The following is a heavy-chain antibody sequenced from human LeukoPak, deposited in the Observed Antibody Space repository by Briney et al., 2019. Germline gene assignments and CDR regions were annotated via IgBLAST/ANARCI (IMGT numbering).Heavy chain of an antibody. J-gene: IGHJ5*02. CDR3: ARESYCSSTNCYAGGVASANWFDP. CDR1: GYTFTGYY. D-gene: IGHD2-2*01. Sequence: ASVKVSCKASGYTFTGYYMHWVRQAPGQGLEWMGWINPNSGGTNYAQKFQGRVTMTRDTSISTAYMELSRLRSDDTAVYYCARESYCSSTNCYAGGVASANWFDPWGQGTLVTVSS. V-gene: IGHV1-2*02. CDR2: INPNSGGT.